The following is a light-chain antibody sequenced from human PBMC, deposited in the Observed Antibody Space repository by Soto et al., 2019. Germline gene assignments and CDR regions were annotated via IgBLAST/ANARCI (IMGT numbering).Light chain of an antibody. CDR1: QSVFFSSYNKDF. CDR3: QQYCSTPLT. J-gene: IGKJ4*01. CDR2: WAS. V-gene: IGKV4-1*01. Sequence: DIVVTQSQDSLAVSLTEMATINCKSSQSVFFSSYNKDFLAWYQQKPGQPPKLLICWASTREAGVPDRFSGSGSGTDFTLTISSLQAEDVAVYYCQQYCSTPLTFGGGTKVDIK.